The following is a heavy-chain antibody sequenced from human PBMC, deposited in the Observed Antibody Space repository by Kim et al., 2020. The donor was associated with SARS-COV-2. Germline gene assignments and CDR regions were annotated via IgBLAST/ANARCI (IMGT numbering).Heavy chain of an antibody. CDR3: ATDRHFKPIGYCSGGSCYPLDV. CDR1: RYTLTELS. D-gene: IGHD2-15*01. V-gene: IGHV1-24*01. CDR2: FDPEDGET. J-gene: IGHJ6*02. Sequence: ASVKVSCKVSRYTLTELSMHWVRQAPGKGLEWMGGFDPEDGETIYAQKFQGRVTMTEDTSTDTAYMELSSLRSEDTAVYYCATDRHFKPIGYCSGGSCYPLDVWGQGTTVTVSS.